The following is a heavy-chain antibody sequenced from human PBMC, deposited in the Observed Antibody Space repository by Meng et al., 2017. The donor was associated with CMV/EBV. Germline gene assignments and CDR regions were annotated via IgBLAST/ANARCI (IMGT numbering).Heavy chain of an antibody. CDR1: GFTFSSYS. Sequence: GGSLRLSCAASGFTFSSYSMNWVRQAPGKGLEWFSSISSSSSYIYYADSVKGRFTISRDNAKNSLYLQMNSLRAEDTAVYYCARYCSSTSCYRFDPWGQGTLVTVSS. D-gene: IGHD2-2*02. CDR3: ARYCSSTSCYRFDP. CDR2: ISSSSSYI. J-gene: IGHJ5*02. V-gene: IGHV3-21*01.